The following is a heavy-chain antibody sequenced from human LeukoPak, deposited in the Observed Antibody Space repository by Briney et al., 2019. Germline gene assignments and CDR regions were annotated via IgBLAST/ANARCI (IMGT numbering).Heavy chain of an antibody. J-gene: IGHJ5*02. D-gene: IGHD3-10*01. CDR1: GGSFSGYY. CDR2: INHSGSI. Sequence: PSETLSLTCAVYGGSFSGYYWSWIRQPPGKGLEWIGEINHSGSINYNPSLKSRVTISVDTSKNQFSLKLSSVTAADTAVYYCARVRGDYYGSGIGNWFDPWGQGTLVTVSS. V-gene: IGHV4-34*01. CDR3: ARVRGDYYGSGIGNWFDP.